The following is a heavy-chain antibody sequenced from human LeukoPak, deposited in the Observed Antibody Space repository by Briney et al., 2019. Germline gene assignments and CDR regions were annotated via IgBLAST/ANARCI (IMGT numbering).Heavy chain of an antibody. J-gene: IGHJ6*02. CDR3: GKAKGGGGWGHYYYYGMDV. Sequence: KPSETLSLTCTVSGGSISSYYWSWIRQPPGKGLEWIGYIYYSGSTNYNPSLKSRVTISVDTSKNQFSLKLSSVTAADPAVYYCGKAKGGGGWGHYYYYGMDVWGQGTTVIVSS. V-gene: IGHV4-59*08. CDR2: IYYSGST. CDR1: GGSISSYY. D-gene: IGHD1-26*01.